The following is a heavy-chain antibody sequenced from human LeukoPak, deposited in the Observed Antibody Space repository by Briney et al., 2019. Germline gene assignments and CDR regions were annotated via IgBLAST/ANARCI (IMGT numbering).Heavy chain of an antibody. J-gene: IGHJ4*02. CDR1: GFTFSSYG. V-gene: IGHV3-23*01. Sequence: GGSLRLSCAASGFTFSSYGMHWVRQAPGKGLEWVSSIPASGGSTYYADSVKGRFTISRDNSKNSLYLQMNSLRAEDTAVYYCAKESSGGWYFDYWGQGTLVTVSS. D-gene: IGHD6-19*01. CDR2: IPASGGST. CDR3: AKESSGGWYFDY.